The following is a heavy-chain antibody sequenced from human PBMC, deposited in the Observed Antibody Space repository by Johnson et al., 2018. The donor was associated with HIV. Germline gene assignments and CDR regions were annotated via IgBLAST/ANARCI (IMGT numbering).Heavy chain of an antibody. CDR2: INSDGTAT. CDR1: GFTFSNYW. J-gene: IGHJ3*02. D-gene: IGHD6-19*01. Sequence: VQLVESGGGLVQPGGSLRLSCAASGFTFSNYWMHWVRQAPGRGLVWVARINSDGTATSYADPVKGRLIISRDNAKSTLYLEMNSLRGEDTALYYCGKVRIPVAGFDAFDIWGQGTMVTVSS. CDR3: GKVRIPVAGFDAFDI. V-gene: IGHV3-74*02.